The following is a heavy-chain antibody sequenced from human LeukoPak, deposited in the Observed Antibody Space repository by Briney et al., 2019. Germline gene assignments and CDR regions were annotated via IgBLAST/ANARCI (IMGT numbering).Heavy chain of an antibody. CDR3: ARDVVGSLDY. J-gene: IGHJ4*02. CDR2: IKGDESAR. D-gene: IGHD1-26*01. V-gene: IGHV3-7*01. CDR1: GFTVSTYW. Sequence: PGGSLRLSCAASGFTVSTYWMAWVRQAPGKGLEWVANIKGDESARHQADSVKGRFIISRDNTQNSVYLQMNSLRGEDTAIYYCARDVVGSLDYWGQGTLVTVSS.